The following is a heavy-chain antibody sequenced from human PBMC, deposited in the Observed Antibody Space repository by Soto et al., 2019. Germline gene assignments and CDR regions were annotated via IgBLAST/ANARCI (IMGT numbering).Heavy chain of an antibody. V-gene: IGHV4-34*01. CDR3: ARDQVSYYYMDV. D-gene: IGHD2-21*01. Sequence: PSETLSLTCAVYGGSFSGYYWSWIRQPPGKGLEWIGEINHSGSTNYNPSLKSRVTISVDTSKNQFSLKLSSVTAADTAVYYCARDQVSYYYMDVWGKGTTVTVSS. CDR1: GGSFSGYY. J-gene: IGHJ6*03. CDR2: INHSGST.